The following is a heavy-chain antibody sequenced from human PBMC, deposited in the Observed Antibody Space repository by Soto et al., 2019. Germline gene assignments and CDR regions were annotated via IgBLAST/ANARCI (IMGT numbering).Heavy chain of an antibody. D-gene: IGHD3-10*01. CDR3: AKDLTLWSFEY. Sequence: GGSLRLSCAASGFTVSSKYMSWVGQAPGKGLKWVSVIYSGDSTYYVDSLKGRFTISRDNAKNSLYLQMNSLRAEDTAVYYCAKDLTLWSFEYWGQGTLVTVSS. J-gene: IGHJ4*02. CDR1: GFTVSSKY. V-gene: IGHV3-53*01. CDR2: IYSGDST.